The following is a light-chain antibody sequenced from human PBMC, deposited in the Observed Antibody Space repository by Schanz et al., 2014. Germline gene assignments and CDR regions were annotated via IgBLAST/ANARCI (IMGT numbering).Light chain of an antibody. Sequence: DIVLTQSPDSLAVSLGERATINCKSSQSVFYTSTNKNYLAWYQQKPGQPPKLLIYWASTRESGVPDRFSGSGSGTDFTLTISSLQAEDVAVYYCQHYYTTPFTFGPGTKVEIK. V-gene: IGKV4-1*01. CDR2: WAS. J-gene: IGKJ3*01. CDR1: QSVFYTSTNKNY. CDR3: QHYYTTPFT.